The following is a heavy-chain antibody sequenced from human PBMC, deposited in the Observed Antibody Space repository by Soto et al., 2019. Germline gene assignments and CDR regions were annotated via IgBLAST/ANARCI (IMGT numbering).Heavy chain of an antibody. CDR3: AKDRAYDTSGWYFDS. V-gene: IGHV3-23*01. Sequence: GSLRLSCGASGFTFRDYSMSWVRQAPGKGLEWVSAISASGETTYYAASVKGRSTISRDNSETTLFLQINSLRADDSAIYFCAKDRAYDTSGWYFDSWGPGTLVTVSS. J-gene: IGHJ4*02. CDR2: ISASGETT. CDR1: GFTFRDYS. D-gene: IGHD6-19*01.